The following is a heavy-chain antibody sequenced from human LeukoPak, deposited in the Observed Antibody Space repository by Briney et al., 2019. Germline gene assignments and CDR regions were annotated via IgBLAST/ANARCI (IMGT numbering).Heavy chain of an antibody. CDR3: ARGKYYYDSNSSYRYFDP. CDR2: IYTSGST. Sequence: PSETLSLICTVSGGSISCYYWSWIRQPAGKGLEWIGRIYTSGSTNYNPSLKSRVTMSVDTSKNQFSLKLSSVTAADTAVYYCARGKYYYDSNSSYRYFDPWGQGTLVTVSS. D-gene: IGHD3-22*01. CDR1: GGSISCYY. V-gene: IGHV4-4*07. J-gene: IGHJ5*02.